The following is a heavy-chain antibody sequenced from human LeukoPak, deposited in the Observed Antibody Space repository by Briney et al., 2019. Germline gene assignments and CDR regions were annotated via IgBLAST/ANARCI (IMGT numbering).Heavy chain of an antibody. J-gene: IGHJ4*02. CDR2: INPNSGGT. V-gene: IGHV1-2*02. CDR1: GYTFTGYY. D-gene: IGHD3-9*01. Sequence: GASVKVSCKASGYTFTGYYMHWVRQAPGQGLEWMGWINPNSGGTNYAQKFQGRVTMTRDTSISTAYMELSRLRSDGTAVYYCARRDILTAYYYYWGQGTLVTVSS. CDR3: ARRDILTAYYYY.